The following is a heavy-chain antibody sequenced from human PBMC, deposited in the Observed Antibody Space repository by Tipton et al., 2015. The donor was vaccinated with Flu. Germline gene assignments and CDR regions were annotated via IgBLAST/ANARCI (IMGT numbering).Heavy chain of an antibody. Sequence: VQLVQSGAEVKKPGESPKISCKGSGYSFTTYWIGWVRQMPGKGLEWMGIIYPSDSDTKYSPSFQGQVVISVDKSITTAYLQWSSLKASDTAIYYCVRGSVPGTFFHAFDIWGQGTMVTVSS. V-gene: IGHV5-51*03. CDR3: VRGSVPGTFFHAFDI. D-gene: IGHD6-19*01. CDR1: GYSFTTYW. CDR2: IYPSDSDT. J-gene: IGHJ3*02.